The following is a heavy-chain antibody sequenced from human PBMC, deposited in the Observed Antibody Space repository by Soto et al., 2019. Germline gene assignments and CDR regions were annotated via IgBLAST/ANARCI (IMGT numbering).Heavy chain of an antibody. Sequence: EVQLLESGGTLVQPGGSLRLSCVVSGFSFSSYAMGWVRQAPGKGLEWVSSISGSGGDTYYGDSVKGRFTISRDNSKNTLYLEANSLTAEDTAVYYCAKHPIFGVATHYFAHWGQGTLVTVSS. J-gene: IGHJ4*02. CDR2: ISGSGGDT. V-gene: IGHV3-23*01. D-gene: IGHD3-3*01. CDR3: AKHPIFGVATHYFAH. CDR1: GFSFSSYA.